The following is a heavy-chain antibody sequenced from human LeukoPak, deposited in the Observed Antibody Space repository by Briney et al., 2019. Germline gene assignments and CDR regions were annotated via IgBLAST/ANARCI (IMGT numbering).Heavy chain of an antibody. Sequence: GGSLRLSCAASGFTFSDYYMSWIRQAPGKGLEWVPYISSSGSTIYYADSVKGRFTISRDNAKNSLYLQMNSLRAEDTAVYYCAKDRSNYEVIDYWGQGTLVTVSS. CDR3: AKDRSNYEVIDY. D-gene: IGHD4-11*01. V-gene: IGHV3-11*04. J-gene: IGHJ4*02. CDR2: ISSSGSTI. CDR1: GFTFSDYY.